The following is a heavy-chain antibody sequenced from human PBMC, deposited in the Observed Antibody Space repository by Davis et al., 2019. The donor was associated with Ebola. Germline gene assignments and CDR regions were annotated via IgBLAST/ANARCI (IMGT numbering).Heavy chain of an antibody. CDR1: GFTFSSYA. CDR2: ISYDGSNK. D-gene: IGHD2-15*01. J-gene: IGHJ4*02. CDR3: ARDLCSGGSCYLDY. V-gene: IGHV3-30-3*01. Sequence: PGGSLRLSCAASGFTFSSYAMHWVRQAPGKGLEWVAVISYDGSNKYYADSVKGRFTISRDNSKNTLYLQMNSLRAEDTAVYYCARDLCSGGSCYLDYWGQGTLVTVSS.